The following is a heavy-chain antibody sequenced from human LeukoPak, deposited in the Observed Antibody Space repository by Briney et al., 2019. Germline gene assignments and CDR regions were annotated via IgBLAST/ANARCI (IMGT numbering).Heavy chain of an antibody. CDR1: GYTFTSYG. D-gene: IGHD3-22*01. Sequence: ASVKVSCKASGYTFTSYGISWVRQAPGQRLEWMGWISAYNGNTNYAQKLQGRVTMTTDTSTSTAYMELRSLRSDDTAVYYCARTGTYYYDSSGYFDYWGQGTLVTVSS. V-gene: IGHV1-18*01. J-gene: IGHJ4*02. CDR2: ISAYNGNT. CDR3: ARTGTYYYDSSGYFDY.